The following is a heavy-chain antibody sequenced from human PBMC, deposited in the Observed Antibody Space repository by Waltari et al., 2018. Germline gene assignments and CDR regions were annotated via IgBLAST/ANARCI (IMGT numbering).Heavy chain of an antibody. Sequence: QVQLQESGPGLVKPSETLSLTCAVSGYSISSGYYWGWIRQPPGTGLEWIGSIYHSGSTYYNPSLKSRVTISVDTSKNQFSLKLSSVTAADTAVYYCARVRRAMIVVVITTGYFDYWGQGTLVTVSS. V-gene: IGHV4-38-2*01. CDR1: GYSISSGYY. CDR2: IYHSGST. J-gene: IGHJ4*02. CDR3: ARVRRAMIVVVITTGYFDY. D-gene: IGHD3-22*01.